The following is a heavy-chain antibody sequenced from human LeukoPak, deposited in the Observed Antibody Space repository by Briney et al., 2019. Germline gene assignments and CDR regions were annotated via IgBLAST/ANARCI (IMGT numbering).Heavy chain of an antibody. V-gene: IGHV3-33*01. CDR2: IWYGGSNK. CDR3: ARDVFCSGGSCYWEFDY. CDR1: GFTFSSYG. J-gene: IGHJ4*02. D-gene: IGHD2-15*01. Sequence: GGSLRPSCAASGFTFSSYGMHWVRQAPGKGLEWVAVIWYGGSNKYYADSVKGRFTISRDNSKNTLYLQMNSLRAEDTAVYYCARDVFCSGGSCYWEFDYWGQGTLVTVSS.